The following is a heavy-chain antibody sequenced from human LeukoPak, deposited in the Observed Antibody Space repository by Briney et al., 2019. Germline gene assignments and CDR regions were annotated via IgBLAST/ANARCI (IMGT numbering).Heavy chain of an antibody. CDR2: IYYSGST. CDR3: ARGASFGTMVRGVIIGSYYMDV. D-gene: IGHD3-10*01. Sequence: PSETLSLTCTVSGGSISSYYWSWIRQPPGKGLEWIGNIYYSGSTNYNPSLKSRVTISVDTSKNQFSLKLSSVTAADTAVYYCARGASFGTMVRGVIIGSYYMDVWGKGTTVTISS. J-gene: IGHJ6*03. V-gene: IGHV4-59*01. CDR1: GGSISSYY.